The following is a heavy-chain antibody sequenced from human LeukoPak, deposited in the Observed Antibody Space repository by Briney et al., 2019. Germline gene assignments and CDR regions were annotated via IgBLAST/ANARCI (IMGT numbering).Heavy chain of an antibody. Sequence: GGSLRLSCSPSGFTFSSYGMHWVRQAPGKGLDWVAVIWYDGSNKYYAHSVKGRFTISRDNSKNTLYLQMNSLRAEDTAVYYCARSSYDILTGYYEYYFDYWGQGTLVTVSS. J-gene: IGHJ4*02. D-gene: IGHD3-9*01. CDR2: IWYDGSNK. CDR1: GFTFSSYG. CDR3: ARSSYDILTGYYEYYFDY. V-gene: IGHV3-33*01.